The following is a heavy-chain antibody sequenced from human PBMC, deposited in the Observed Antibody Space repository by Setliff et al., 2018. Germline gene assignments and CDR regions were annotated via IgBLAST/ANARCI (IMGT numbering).Heavy chain of an antibody. J-gene: IGHJ4*02. CDR1: GYTFTSYA. V-gene: IGHV1-8*02. CDR2: MNPNSGNT. CDR3: ARRVGSVGIQLPDY. D-gene: IGHD5-18*01. Sequence: GASVEVSCKASGYTFTSYAMHWVRQAPGQGLEWMGWMNPNSGNTGYAQKFQGRVTMTRNTSISTAYMELSSLRSEDTAVYYCARRVGSVGIQLPDYWGQGTLVTVSS.